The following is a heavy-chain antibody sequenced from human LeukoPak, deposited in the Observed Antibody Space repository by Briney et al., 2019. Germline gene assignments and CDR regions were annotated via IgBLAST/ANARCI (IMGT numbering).Heavy chain of an antibody. D-gene: IGHD6-19*01. CDR2: IRYDANIE. CDR3: AKERSGGWPFDY. V-gene: IGHV3-30*02. J-gene: IGHJ4*02. Sequence: GGSLRLSCAVSGFSFSSYGMHWVRQAPGKGLEWVAFIRYDANIEYYADSVKGRFTISRDNSKNTLSLQMNSLRAEDTAVYYCAKERSGGWPFDYWGQGTLVTVSS. CDR1: GFSFSSYG.